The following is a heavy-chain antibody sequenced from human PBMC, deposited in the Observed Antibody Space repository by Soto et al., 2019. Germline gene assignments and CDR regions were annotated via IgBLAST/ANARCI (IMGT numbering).Heavy chain of an antibody. D-gene: IGHD3-22*01. Sequence: GGSLRLSCAASGFTFSSYGMHWVRQAPGKGLEWVAVISYDGSNKYYADSVKGRFTISRDNSKNTLYLQMNSLRAEDTAVYYCAKTSLPYDSSGYYNYWGQGTQVTVSS. CDR3: AKTSLPYDSSGYYNY. CDR1: GFTFSSYG. J-gene: IGHJ4*02. CDR2: ISYDGSNK. V-gene: IGHV3-30*18.